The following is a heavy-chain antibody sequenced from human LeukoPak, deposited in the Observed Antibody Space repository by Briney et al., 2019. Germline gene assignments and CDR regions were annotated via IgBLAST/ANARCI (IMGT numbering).Heavy chain of an antibody. J-gene: IGHJ4*02. CDR3: ARETNSYGSGSYYNEGDFDY. CDR2: ISAYNGNT. D-gene: IGHD3-10*01. Sequence: ASVKVSCKASGYTFTSYGISWVRQAPGQGLEWMGWISAYNGNTNYAQKLRGRVTMTTDTSTSTAYMELRSLRSDDTAVYYCARETNSYGSGSYYNEGDFDYWGQGTLVTVSS. V-gene: IGHV1-18*01. CDR1: GYTFTSYG.